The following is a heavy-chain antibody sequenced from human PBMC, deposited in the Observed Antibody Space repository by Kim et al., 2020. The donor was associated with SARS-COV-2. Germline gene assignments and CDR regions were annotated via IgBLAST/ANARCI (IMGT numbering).Heavy chain of an antibody. CDR1: GYTFHTYA. CDR2: VDGGNGNT. D-gene: IGHD5-18*01. J-gene: IGHJ4*02. V-gene: IGHV1-3*01. CDR3: AREETDSYGYRAFDY. Sequence: ASVKVSCKASGYTFHTYAMHWMRQAPGQRLEWMGWVDGGNGNTKSSQNFQGRVTITRDRSATTAYMELSSLRSEDTAVYYCAREETDSYGYRAFDYWGQGTPDTVSS.